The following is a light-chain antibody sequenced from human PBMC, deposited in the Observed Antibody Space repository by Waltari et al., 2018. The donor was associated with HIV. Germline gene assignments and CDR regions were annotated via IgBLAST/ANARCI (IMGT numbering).Light chain of an antibody. CDR3: QQAYDFPPT. J-gene: IGKJ1*01. CDR1: QDVATW. V-gene: IGKV1-12*01. Sequence: DIQMTQSPSSVSASVGDRVTITCRASQDVATWLACTQQRPGEAPRLLIYAASALQTGVPSRFSGDGSETDFTLTISNLQPEDFATYYCQQAYDFPPTFGQGTKVE. CDR2: AAS.